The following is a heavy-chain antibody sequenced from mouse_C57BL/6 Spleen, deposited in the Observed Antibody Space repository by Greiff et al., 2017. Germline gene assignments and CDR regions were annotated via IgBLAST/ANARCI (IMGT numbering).Heavy chain of an antibody. V-gene: IGHV1-72*01. CDR1: GYTFTSYW. J-gene: IGHJ2*01. CDR3: ARSGGGSSPFDD. Sequence: QVPLQQPGAELVKPGASVKLSCTASGYTFTSYWMHWVKQRPGRGLEWIGRIDPSCGGTKYNDKFKSKATLTVDKPSSTAYMQLSSLTSEDSAVYYCARSGGGSSPFDDWGQGTTLTVSS. CDR2: IDPSCGGT. D-gene: IGHD1-1*01.